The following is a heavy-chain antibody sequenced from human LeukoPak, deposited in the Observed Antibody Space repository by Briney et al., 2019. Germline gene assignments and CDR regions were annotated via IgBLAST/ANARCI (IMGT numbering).Heavy chain of an antibody. CDR1: GDTFTTYD. J-gene: IGHJ6*03. CDR2: MNPKSGNT. Sequence: GASVKVSCNISGDTFTTYDINWVRQATGQGLEWMGWMNPKSGNTVYAQKFQGRLTLTRVISISTAYMELSSLRSEDTAVYFCARAITIFDYYYMDVWGKGTTVTASS. D-gene: IGHD3-3*01. CDR3: ARAITIFDYYYMDV. V-gene: IGHV1-8*01.